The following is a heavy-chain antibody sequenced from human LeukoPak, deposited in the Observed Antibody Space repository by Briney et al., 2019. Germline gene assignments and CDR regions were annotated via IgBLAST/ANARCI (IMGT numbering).Heavy chain of an antibody. Sequence: GGSLRLSCAASGFIFSTYDMHWVRQATGKGLEWVSAIDTAGNTFYPGSVRGRFTISRENAKNSLYLQMNNVRAGDTAVYYCARTSKVTSVMDIWGQGTMVTVSS. D-gene: IGHD3-16*01. V-gene: IGHV3-13*04. CDR3: ARTSKVTSVMDI. CDR2: IDTAGNT. CDR1: GFIFSTYD. J-gene: IGHJ3*02.